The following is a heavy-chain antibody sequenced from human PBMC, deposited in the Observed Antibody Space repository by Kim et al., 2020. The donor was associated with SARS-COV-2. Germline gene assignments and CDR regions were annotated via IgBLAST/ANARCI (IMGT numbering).Heavy chain of an antibody. CDR2: ISSSSSYI. J-gene: IGHJ6*02. D-gene: IGHD4-17*01. V-gene: IGHV3-21*01. CDR1: GFTFSSYS. CDR3: AREGASWGTTVIAYYYYGMDV. Sequence: GGSLRLSCAASGFTFSSYSMNWVRQAPGKGLEWVSSISSSSSYIYYADSVKGRFTISRDNAKNSLYLQMNSLRAEETAVYYCAREGASWGTTVIAYYYYGMDVWGQGTTVTVSS.